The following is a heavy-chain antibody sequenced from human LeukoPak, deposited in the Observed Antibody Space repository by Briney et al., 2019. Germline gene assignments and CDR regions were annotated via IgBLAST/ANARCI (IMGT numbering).Heavy chain of an antibody. CDR2: ISDSGGRT. CDR1: GFAFSNYA. CDR3: AKEQSSSGYFDY. D-gene: IGHD6-6*01. V-gene: IGHV3-23*01. Sequence: GGSLRLSCAASGFAFSNYAMSWVRHAPGKGLEWVSAISDSGGRTYYADSVKGRFTISRDNSKNTLYLQMNSLRAEDTAVYYCAKEQSSSGYFDYWGQGTLVTVSS. J-gene: IGHJ4*02.